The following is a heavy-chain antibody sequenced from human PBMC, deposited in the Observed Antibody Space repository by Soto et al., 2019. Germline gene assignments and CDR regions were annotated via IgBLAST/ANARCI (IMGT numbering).Heavy chain of an antibody. CDR3: AKAAAGTWWFDP. D-gene: IGHD6-13*01. J-gene: IGHJ5*02. CDR2: IIPILGIA. CDR1: GGTFSSYT. Sequence: QVQLVQSGAEVKKPGSSVKVSCKASGGTFSSYTISWVRQAPGQGLEWMGRIIPILGIANYAQKFQGRVTITVDKSTSTAYMELSSLRSEDTAVYYCAKAAAGTWWFDPWGQGTLVTVSS. V-gene: IGHV1-69*02.